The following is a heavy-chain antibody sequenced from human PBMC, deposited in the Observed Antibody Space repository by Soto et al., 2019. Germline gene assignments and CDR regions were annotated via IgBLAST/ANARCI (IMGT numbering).Heavy chain of an antibody. J-gene: IGHJ5*02. Sequence: QVQLQQWGAGLLKPSETLSLTCAVYGGSFSGYYLSWIRQPPGKGLEWIGEINHSGSTNYNQSLKSRFTITVDTSKHQFSLKQSSVTAADTAVYYCARGGIVVVPARGWFEPWGQGTLVTVSS. CDR2: INHSGST. CDR3: ARGGIVVVPARGWFEP. V-gene: IGHV4-34*01. CDR1: GGSFSGYY. D-gene: IGHD2-2*01.